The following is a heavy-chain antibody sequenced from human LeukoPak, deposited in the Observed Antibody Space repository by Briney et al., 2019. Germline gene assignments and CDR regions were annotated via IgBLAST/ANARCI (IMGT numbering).Heavy chain of an antibody. CDR3: ATVTTSGFDY. V-gene: IGHV1-2*02. D-gene: IGHD3-22*01. J-gene: IGHJ4*02. Sequence: ASVKVSCKASGYTFTGYYMHWVRQAPGQGLEWMGWINPNSGGTNYAQKFQGRVTMTRDTSISTAYMELSSLRSEDTAVYYCATVTTSGFDYWGQGTLVTVSS. CDR2: INPNSGGT. CDR1: GYTFTGYY.